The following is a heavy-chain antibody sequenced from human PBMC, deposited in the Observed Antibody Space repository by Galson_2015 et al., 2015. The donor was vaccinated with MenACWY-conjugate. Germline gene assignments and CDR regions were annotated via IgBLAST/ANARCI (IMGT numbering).Heavy chain of an antibody. Sequence: SLRLSCAASGFTFSNAWMSWVRQAPGKGLEWVGRIKSKTDGGTTDYAAPVKGRFTISRDDSKNTLYLQMNSLKTEDTAVYYCTTGAPRLLWFGELPSDYWGQGTLVTVSS. CDR1: GFTFSNAW. CDR3: TTGAPRLLWFGELPSDY. V-gene: IGHV3-15*01. J-gene: IGHJ4*02. D-gene: IGHD3-10*01. CDR2: IKSKTDGGTT.